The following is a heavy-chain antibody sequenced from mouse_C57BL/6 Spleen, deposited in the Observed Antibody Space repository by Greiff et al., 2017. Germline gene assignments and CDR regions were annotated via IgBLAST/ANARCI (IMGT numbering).Heavy chain of an antibody. CDR1: GYTFTSYW. V-gene: IGHV1-64*01. CDR3: ARGGFPTADDFDD. D-gene: IGHD3-1*01. J-gene: IGHJ2*01. Sequence: QVQLQQPGAELVKPGASVKLSCKASGYTFTSYWMHWVKQRPGQGLEWIGMIHPNSGSTNYNEKFKSKTTLTVDKSSSTAYMQLSSLTAEDSAVYYCARGGFPTADDFDDWGKGTTLTVAS. CDR2: IHPNSGST.